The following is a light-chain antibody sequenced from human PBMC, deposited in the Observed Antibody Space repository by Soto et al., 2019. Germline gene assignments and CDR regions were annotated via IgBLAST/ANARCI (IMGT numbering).Light chain of an antibody. V-gene: IGLV1-44*01. CDR3: AAWDDSLNGLV. Sequence: QSVLTQPPSASGTPGQRVPISCSGSSSNIGGNTVNWYQQLPKTAPKLLIYSNNQRPSGVPDRFSGSKSGTSDSLAISGLQSEDEADYYCAAWDDSLNGLVFGGGTKLTVL. J-gene: IGLJ2*01. CDR1: SSNIGGNT. CDR2: SNN.